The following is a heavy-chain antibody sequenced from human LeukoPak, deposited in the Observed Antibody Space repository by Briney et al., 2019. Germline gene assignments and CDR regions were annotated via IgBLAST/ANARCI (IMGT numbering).Heavy chain of an antibody. Sequence: SSQTLSLTCTVSGGSISSDGYYWSWIRQHPGKGLEWIGYIYYSGSTYYNPSLKSRVTISVDTSKNQFSLKLSSVTAADTAVYYCARVGYYDSSGYSTLPFDYWGQGTLVTVSS. J-gene: IGHJ4*02. CDR2: IYYSGST. CDR3: ARVGYYDSSGYSTLPFDY. CDR1: GGSISSDGYY. D-gene: IGHD3-22*01. V-gene: IGHV4-31*03.